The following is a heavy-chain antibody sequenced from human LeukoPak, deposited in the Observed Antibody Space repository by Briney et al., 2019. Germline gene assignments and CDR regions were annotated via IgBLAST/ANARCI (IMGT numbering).Heavy chain of an antibody. J-gene: IGHJ4*02. D-gene: IGHD1-26*01. CDR2: ISGSGDTT. V-gene: IGHV3-23*01. Sequence: PGGSLRLSCAASGFTFDDYAMHWVRQAPGKGLEWVSGISGSGDTTYYTGSVKGRFTISRDNSRNTLYLQMNSLRVDDTAVYYCAKQIVGASSGLARGRFDYWGQGTLVTVSS. CDR1: GFTFDDYA. CDR3: AKQIVGASSGLARGRFDY.